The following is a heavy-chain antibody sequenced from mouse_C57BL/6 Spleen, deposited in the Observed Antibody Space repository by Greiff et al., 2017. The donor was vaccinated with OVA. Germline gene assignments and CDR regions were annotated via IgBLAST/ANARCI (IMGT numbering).Heavy chain of an antibody. CDR1: GYTFPSYW. CDR2: IDPSDSYT. V-gene: IGHV1-50*01. Sequence: QQSCKASGYTFPSYWMQWVKQRPGQGLEWIGEIDPSDSYTNYNQKFKGKATLTVDTSSSTAYMQLSSMTSEDSAVYYCARRSLYDGYLYYFDYWGQGTTLTVSS. CDR3: ARRSLYDGYLYYFDY. J-gene: IGHJ2*01. D-gene: IGHD2-3*01.